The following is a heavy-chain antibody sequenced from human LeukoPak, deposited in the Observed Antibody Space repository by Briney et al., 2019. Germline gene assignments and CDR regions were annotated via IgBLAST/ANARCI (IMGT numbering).Heavy chain of an antibody. Sequence: SETLSLTCTVSGASIRGHYWSGIRQPPGKELEWIGNFYHAGNSNLNPSLKSRVTMSIDTSKNQFSLKLRSMTAADTAVYYCARDGPTSTAPFDYWGQGTLVTVSS. J-gene: IGHJ4*02. D-gene: IGHD1-26*01. V-gene: IGHV4-59*11. CDR3: ARDGPTSTAPFDY. CDR2: FYHAGNS. CDR1: GASIRGHY.